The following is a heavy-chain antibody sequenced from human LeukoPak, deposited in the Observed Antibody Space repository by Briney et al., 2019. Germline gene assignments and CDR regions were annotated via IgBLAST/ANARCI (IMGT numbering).Heavy chain of an antibody. J-gene: IGHJ4*02. CDR1: GYSFTGYY. CDR3: ARTEDYDILTGYYKGGYFDY. V-gene: IGHV1-2*04. CDR2: INPNSGGT. Sequence: ASVKVSCKASGYSFTGYYMHWVRQAPGQGLEWMGWINPNSGGTNYAQKFQGWVTMTRDTSISTAYMELSRLRSDDTAVYYCARTEDYDILTGYYKGGYFDYWGQGTLVTVSS. D-gene: IGHD3-9*01.